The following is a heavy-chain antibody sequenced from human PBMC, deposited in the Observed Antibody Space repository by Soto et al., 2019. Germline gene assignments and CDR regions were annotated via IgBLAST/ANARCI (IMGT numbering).Heavy chain of an antibody. CDR2: INPSGAST. Sequence: ASVKVSCKASGYIFSSYYMHWVRQAPGQGLEWMGIINPSGASTSYAQKFQGRVTMTRDTSTSTLYMELSSLRSEDTAVYYCARDRDYPGNVWLDPCGQGTLVAV. CDR1: GYIFSSYY. CDR3: ARDRDYPGNVWLDP. J-gene: IGHJ5*02. V-gene: IGHV1-46*01. D-gene: IGHD3-10*01.